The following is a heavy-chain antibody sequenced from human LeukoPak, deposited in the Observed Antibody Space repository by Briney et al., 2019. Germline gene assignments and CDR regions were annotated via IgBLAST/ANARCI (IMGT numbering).Heavy chain of an antibody. CDR3: ARSVYSSGRDY. V-gene: IGHV4-34*01. Sequence: SETLSLTCAVYGGSFSGYYWSWIRQPPGKGLEWIGEINRGGSTNYNPSLKSRVTISVDTSKNQFSLKLSSVTAADTAVYYCARSVYSSGRDYWGQGTLVTVSS. J-gene: IGHJ4*02. D-gene: IGHD6-19*01. CDR2: INRGGST. CDR1: GGSFSGYY.